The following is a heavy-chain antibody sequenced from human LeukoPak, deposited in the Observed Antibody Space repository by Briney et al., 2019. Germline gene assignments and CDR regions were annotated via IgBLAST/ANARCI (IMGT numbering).Heavy chain of an antibody. J-gene: IGHJ4*02. V-gene: IGHV1-69*13. CDR1: GGTFSSYA. CDR2: IIPIFGTA. Sequence: ASVKVSCKASGGTFSSYAISWVRQAPGQGLEWMGGIIPIFGTANYAQKFQGRVTITADESTSTAYMELSSLRSEDTAVYYCARGRFRWELEIRDFDYWGQGTLVTVSS. CDR3: ARGRFRWELEIRDFDY. D-gene: IGHD1-26*01.